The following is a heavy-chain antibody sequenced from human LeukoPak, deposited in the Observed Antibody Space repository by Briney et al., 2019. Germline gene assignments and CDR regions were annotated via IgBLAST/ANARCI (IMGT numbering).Heavy chain of an antibody. CDR3: ARSDPATYYDFWSGPPHYYMDV. V-gene: IGHV4-34*01. CDR1: GGSFSGYY. CDR2: INHSGST. Sequence: SETLSLTCAVYGGSFSGYYWSWIRQPPGKGLEWIGEINHSGSTNYNPSLKSRVTISVDTSKNQFSLKLSSVTAADTAVYYCARSDPATYYDFWSGPPHYYMDVWGKGTTVTVPS. D-gene: IGHD3-3*01. J-gene: IGHJ6*03.